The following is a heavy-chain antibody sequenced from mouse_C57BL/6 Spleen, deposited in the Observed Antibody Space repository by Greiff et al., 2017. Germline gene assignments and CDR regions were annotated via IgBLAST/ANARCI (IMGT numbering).Heavy chain of an antibody. V-gene: IGHV5-16*01. J-gene: IGHJ3*01. CDR2: INYDGSST. Sequence: EVKLMESEGGLVQPGSSMKLSCTASGFTFSDYYMAWVRQVPEKGLEWVANINYDGSSTYYLDSLKSRFIISRDNAKNILYLQMSSLKSEDTATYCCAREGLGGFAYWGQGTLVTVSA. CDR3: AREGLGGFAY. CDR1: GFTFSDYY. D-gene: IGHD4-1*01.